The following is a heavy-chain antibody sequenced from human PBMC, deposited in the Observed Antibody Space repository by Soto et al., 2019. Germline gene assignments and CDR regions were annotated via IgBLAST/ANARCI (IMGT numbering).Heavy chain of an antibody. J-gene: IGHJ4*02. CDR1: GGTFSSDA. CDR3: AREDSRGNYYPFDS. D-gene: IGHD1-26*01. V-gene: IGHV1-69*12. CDR2: IIPIFGTT. Sequence: QVQLVQSGAEVKKPGSSVKVSCKTSGGTFSSDAISWVRQAPGQGLEWVGGIIPIFGTTNYAQKFQDRVTITADESTSTAYRELSSLRSEDTAVFYCAREDSRGNYYPFDSWGQGTLVTVSS.